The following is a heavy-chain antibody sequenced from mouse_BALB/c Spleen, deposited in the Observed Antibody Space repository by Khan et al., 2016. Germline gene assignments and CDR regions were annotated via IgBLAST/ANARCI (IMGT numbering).Heavy chain of an antibody. CDR1: GYTFTTYW. CDR2: IYPGDGDT. V-gene: IGHV1-87*01. Sequence: QVQLQQSGAELARPGASVKLSCKASGYTFTTYWMQWVKQRPGQGLEWIGAIYPGDGDTRYTQKFKGKATLTADKSSSTAYMQLSSLSSEDSAVYSCASGNSYYAYDYWGQGTTLTVSS. CDR3: ASGNSYYAYDY. J-gene: IGHJ2*01. D-gene: IGHD2-9*01.